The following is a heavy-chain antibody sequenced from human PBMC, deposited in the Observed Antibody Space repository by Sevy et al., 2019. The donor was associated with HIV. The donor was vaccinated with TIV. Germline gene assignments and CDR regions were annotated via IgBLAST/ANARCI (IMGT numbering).Heavy chain of an antibody. CDR3: ARPIVVVPAALFDY. CDR1: GYTFTGYY. D-gene: IGHD2-2*01. CDR2: INPNSGGT. Sequence: ASVKVSCKASGYTFTGYYMHWVRQAPGQGLEWMGRINPNSGGTNYAQKFQGRVTMTRDTSISTAYMELSRLRSDDTAVYYCARPIVVVPAALFDYWGQGTLVTVSS. V-gene: IGHV1-2*06. J-gene: IGHJ4*02.